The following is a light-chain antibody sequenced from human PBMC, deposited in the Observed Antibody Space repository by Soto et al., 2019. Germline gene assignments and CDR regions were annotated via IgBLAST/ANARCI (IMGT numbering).Light chain of an antibody. V-gene: IGKV3-20*01. CDR1: QSVSSNY. CDR2: VAS. CDR3: QQYGSSRIT. Sequence: EIVLTQSPGTLSLSPGERATLSCRASQSVSSNYLAWYQQKPGQAPRVLIYVASSRATGIPDRFSGSGSGTDLTLTISRLEPEDFAVYYCQQYGSSRITFGQGTRLEIK. J-gene: IGKJ5*01.